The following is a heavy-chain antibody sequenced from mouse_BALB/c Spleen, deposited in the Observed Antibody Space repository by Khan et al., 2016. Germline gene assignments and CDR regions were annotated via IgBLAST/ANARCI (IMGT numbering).Heavy chain of an antibody. CDR2: IRSKSDNYAT. V-gene: IGHV10-1*02. CDR1: EFTFNTYA. D-gene: IGHD2-3*01. J-gene: IGHJ4*01. CDR3: VGYDDDY. Sequence: EVQLVESGGGLVQPKGSLKLSCAASEFTFNTYAMNWVRQAPGKGLEWVARIRSKSDNYATYYADSVKDRFTISRDDSQGMLYLQMNNLKTEDTAMYYGVGYDDDYGGQRIAVTVSS.